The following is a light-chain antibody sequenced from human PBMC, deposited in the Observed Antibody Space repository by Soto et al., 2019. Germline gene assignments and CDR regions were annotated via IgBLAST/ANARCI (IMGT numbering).Light chain of an antibody. J-gene: IGKJ5*01. CDR3: QQVNSYTIT. V-gene: IGKV1-5*03. CDR1: QSISSW. CDR2: KAS. Sequence: DIQMTHAPSALSASVVDRVTITFRASQSISSWLAWYQQKPGKAPKLLIYKASGFESGVPSRFSGSGSGTEFTLPITSLQPEDFATYSCQQVNSYTITFGQGTRLEI.